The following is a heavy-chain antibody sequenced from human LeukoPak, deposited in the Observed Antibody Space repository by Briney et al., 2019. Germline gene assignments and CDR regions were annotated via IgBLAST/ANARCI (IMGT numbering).Heavy chain of an antibody. V-gene: IGHV3-33*01. D-gene: IGHD3-22*01. Sequence: GGSLRLSCAASGFTFSSYGMHWVRQAPGKGLEWVAVIWYDGSNKYYADSVKGRFTISRDNSKNTLYLQMNSLRAEDTAVYYCARDTDYYDSSEPPPLGFDPWGQGTLVTVSS. J-gene: IGHJ5*02. CDR3: ARDTDYYDSSEPPPLGFDP. CDR2: IWYDGSNK. CDR1: GFTFSSYG.